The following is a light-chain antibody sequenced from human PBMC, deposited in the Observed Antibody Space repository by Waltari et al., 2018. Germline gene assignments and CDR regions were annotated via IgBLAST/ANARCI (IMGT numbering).Light chain of an antibody. V-gene: IGLV2-8*01. Sequence: QSALTQPPSASGSPRQSVTISAHGTRRDVVGHHSVSGYQQPPGKVPKLVIFEVSKRPSGVPDLFSGSRSGNTASLTVSGLQAEDEADYYCSSYAGSNTYVLFGGGTKLTVL. J-gene: IGLJ2*01. CDR2: EVS. CDR3: SSYAGSNTYVL. CDR1: RRDVVGHHS.